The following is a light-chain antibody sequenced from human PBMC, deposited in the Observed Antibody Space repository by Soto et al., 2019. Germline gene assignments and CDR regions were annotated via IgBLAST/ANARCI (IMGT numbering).Light chain of an antibody. CDR3: QQYGSSLYT. J-gene: IGKJ2*01. CDR2: GAS. CDR1: QSVSSNY. Sequence: EIVLTQSPGTLSLSPGERATLSCRASQSVSSNYLAWYQQKPGQAPRLLIYGASSRATGIPDRFSGSGSGTDFTLTIIRLEPEDFAVYYCQQYGSSLYTFGQGTKLEIK. V-gene: IGKV3-20*01.